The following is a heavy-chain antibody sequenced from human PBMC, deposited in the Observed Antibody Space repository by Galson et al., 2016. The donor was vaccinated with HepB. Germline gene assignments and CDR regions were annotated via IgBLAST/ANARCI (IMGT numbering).Heavy chain of an antibody. CDR3: STTSVSLTISGVVLLKDTDY. V-gene: IGHV4-4*02. J-gene: IGHJ4*02. Sequence: SETLSLTCAVSGGSISSSNWWSWVRQPPGKGLEWIGEIYHNGSTSYNPSLKSRVTILVDKSKNQFSLTLTSVTAADTAVYSCSTTSVSLTISGVVLLKDTDYWGQGTLVTVSS. D-gene: IGHD3-3*01. CDR1: GGSISSSNW. CDR2: IYHNGST.